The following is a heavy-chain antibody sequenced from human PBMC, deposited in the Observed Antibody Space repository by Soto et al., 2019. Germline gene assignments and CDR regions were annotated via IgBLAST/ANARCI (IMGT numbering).Heavy chain of an antibody. CDR1: GGSISSYY. Sequence: SETLSLTCTVSGGSISSYYWSWIRQPPGKGLEWIGYIYYSGSTNYNPSLKSRITISVDTSKNQFSLKLSSVTAADTAVYYCARGEEGDFWSGYDYWGQGTLVTVSS. CDR2: IYYSGST. CDR3: ARGEEGDFWSGYDY. V-gene: IGHV4-59*01. D-gene: IGHD3-3*01. J-gene: IGHJ4*02.